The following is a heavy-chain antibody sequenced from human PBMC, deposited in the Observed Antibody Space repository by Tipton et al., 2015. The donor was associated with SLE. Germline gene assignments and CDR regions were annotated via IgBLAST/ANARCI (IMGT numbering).Heavy chain of an antibody. D-gene: IGHD2-2*01. Sequence: TLSLTCAVYGGSFSGYYWSWIRQPPGKGLEWIGEINHSGTTNYNPSLKSRVTISVDTSKNQFSLKLSSVTAADTAVYYCARAPPAADAFDIWGQGTMVTVS. CDR1: GGSFSGYY. J-gene: IGHJ3*02. CDR3: ARAPPAADAFDI. V-gene: IGHV4-34*01. CDR2: INHSGTT.